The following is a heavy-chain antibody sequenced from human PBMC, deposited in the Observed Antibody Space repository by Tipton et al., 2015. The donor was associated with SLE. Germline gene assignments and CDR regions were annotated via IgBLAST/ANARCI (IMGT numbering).Heavy chain of an antibody. CDR2: IWYDGSNK. J-gene: IGHJ4*02. D-gene: IGHD2-2*01. CDR3: AKERYSSSWDIDY. V-gene: IGHV3-33*06. Sequence: LSLTCAASGFTFSSYGMHWVRQAPGKGLEWVAVIWYDGSNKYYADSVKGRFTISRDSSKNTLYLQMDSLRTEDTAVYYCAKERYSSSWDIDYWGQETLVIVSS. CDR1: GFTFSSYG.